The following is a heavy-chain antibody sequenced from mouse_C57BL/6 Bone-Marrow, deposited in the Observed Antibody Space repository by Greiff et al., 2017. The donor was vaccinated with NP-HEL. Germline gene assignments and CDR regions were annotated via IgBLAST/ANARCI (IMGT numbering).Heavy chain of an antibody. CDR1: GYTFTDYY. J-gene: IGHJ3*01. CDR3: ARSPLLLRSVVGTWFAY. Sequence: VQLQQSGAELVRPGASVKLSCKASGYTFTDYYINWVKQRPGQGLEWIARIYPGSGNTYYNEKFKGKATLTAEKSSSTAYMQLSSLTSEDSAVYFCARSPLLLRSVVGTWFAYWGQGTLVTVSA. CDR2: IYPGSGNT. V-gene: IGHV1-76*01. D-gene: IGHD1-1*01.